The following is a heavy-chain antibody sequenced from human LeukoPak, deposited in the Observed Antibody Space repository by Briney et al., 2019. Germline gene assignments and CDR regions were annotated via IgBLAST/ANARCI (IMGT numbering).Heavy chain of an antibody. CDR1: GLPHSIHR. CDR2: IRYDGSNK. J-gene: IGHJ4*02. Sequence: PGGPLPLLCAASGLPHSIHRMLCARHATGKALVGGAFIRYDGSNKYYADSVKGRFTISRDNSKNTLYLQMNSLRAEDTAVYYCAKDHNRRGLDYWGQGTLVTVSS. D-gene: IGHD3-10*01. V-gene: IGHV3-30*02. CDR3: AKDHNRRGLDY.